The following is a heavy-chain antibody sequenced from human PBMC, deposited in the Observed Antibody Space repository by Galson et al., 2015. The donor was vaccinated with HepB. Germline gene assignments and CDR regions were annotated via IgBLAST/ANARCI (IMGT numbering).Heavy chain of an antibody. CDR1: GFTFSSYA. Sequence: SLRLSCAASGFTFSSYAMHWVRQAPGKGLEWVAVISYDGSNKYYADSVKGRFTISRDNSKNTLYLQMNSLRAEGTAVYYCARDSPYYYDSSGYYLFDYWGQGTLVTVSS. J-gene: IGHJ4*02. V-gene: IGHV3-30*04. CDR2: ISYDGSNK. CDR3: ARDSPYYYDSSGYYLFDY. D-gene: IGHD3-22*01.